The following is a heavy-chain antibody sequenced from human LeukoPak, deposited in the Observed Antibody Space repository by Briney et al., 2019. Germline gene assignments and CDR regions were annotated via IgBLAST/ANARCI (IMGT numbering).Heavy chain of an antibody. V-gene: IGHV3-74*01. Sequence: PGGSLSLSCVASGFTFSNYWMHWVRQAPGKGLMWVSQISTDGSQTFYADSVKGRFTISRDNAKNTLFLQMDSLRPEDTAVYYCVRSLRSADFWGQGTLVTVSS. CDR1: GFTFSNYW. J-gene: IGHJ4*02. CDR3: VRSLRSADF. CDR2: ISTDGSQT.